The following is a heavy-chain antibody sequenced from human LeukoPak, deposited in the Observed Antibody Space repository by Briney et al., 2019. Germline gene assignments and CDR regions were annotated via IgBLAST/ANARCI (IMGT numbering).Heavy chain of an antibody. CDR2: ISAYNGNT. J-gene: IGHJ6*02. V-gene: IGHV1-18*01. D-gene: IGHD2-2*01. CDR3: ARDRRVYCSSTSCYRMDV. CDR1: GYTFTSYG. Sequence: ASVKVSCTASGYTFTSYGISWVRQAPGQGLEWMGWISAYNGNTNYAQKLQGRVTMTTDTSTSTAYMELRSLRSDDTAVYYCARDRRVYCSSTSCYRMDVWGQGTTVTVSS.